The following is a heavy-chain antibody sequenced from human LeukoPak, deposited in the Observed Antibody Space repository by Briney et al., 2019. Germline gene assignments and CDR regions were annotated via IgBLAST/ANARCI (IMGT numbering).Heavy chain of an antibody. Sequence: GESLKISCKGSGYRITTYWIGWVRQMPGKGLEWMGIIYPGDSDTRYSPSFQGQVTISADKSISTAYLQWSSLKASDTAMYYCARLGYYDSSGYYRPFDYWGQGTPVTVSS. V-gene: IGHV5-51*01. CDR1: GYRITTYW. D-gene: IGHD3-22*01. CDR2: IYPGDSDT. CDR3: ARLGYYDSSGYYRPFDY. J-gene: IGHJ4*02.